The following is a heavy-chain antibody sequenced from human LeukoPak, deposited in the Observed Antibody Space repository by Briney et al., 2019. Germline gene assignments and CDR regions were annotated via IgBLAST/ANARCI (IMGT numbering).Heavy chain of an antibody. CDR2: ISWNSGSI. CDR1: GFTFGDYA. CDR3: AKDEGIQVWTYAAVY. D-gene: IGHD5-18*01. J-gene: IGHJ4*02. V-gene: IGHV3-9*01. Sequence: SPRLSCAASGFTFGDYAMHWVRQAPGKGLEWVSGISWNSGSIAYAYSVKGRFTISRDNAKNSLFLQMTSLRREGTALYYCAKDEGIQVWTYAAVYWGEGTLVTVSS.